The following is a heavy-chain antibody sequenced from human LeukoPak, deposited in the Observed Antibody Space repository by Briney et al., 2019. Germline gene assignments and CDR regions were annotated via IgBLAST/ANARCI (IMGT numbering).Heavy chain of an antibody. D-gene: IGHD2-21*02. CDR2: IRTKANNYAT. Sequence: GGSLRLSCAASGFTFSGSTVHWVRQAAGKGLDWVGHIRTKANNYATAYAASVKGRFTISRDDSKNTAYLQMNSLKIEDTAVYYCSRHEALPGDYWGQGTLVTVSS. J-gene: IGHJ4*02. V-gene: IGHV3-73*01. CDR3: SRHEALPGDY. CDR1: GFTFSGST.